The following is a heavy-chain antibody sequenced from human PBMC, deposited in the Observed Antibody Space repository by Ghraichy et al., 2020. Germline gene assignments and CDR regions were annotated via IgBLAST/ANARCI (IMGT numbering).Heavy chain of an antibody. V-gene: IGHV3-15*01. Sequence: GGSLRLSCAASGFTFSNAWMSWVRQAPGKGLEWVGRIKSKTDGGTTDYAAPVKGRFTISRDDSKNTLYLQMNSLKTEDTAVYYCTTDIHDMDPNWFDPWGQGTLVTVSS. CDR2: IKSKTDGGTT. CDR1: GFTFSNAW. CDR3: TTDIHDMDPNWFDP. J-gene: IGHJ5*02. D-gene: IGHD3-9*01.